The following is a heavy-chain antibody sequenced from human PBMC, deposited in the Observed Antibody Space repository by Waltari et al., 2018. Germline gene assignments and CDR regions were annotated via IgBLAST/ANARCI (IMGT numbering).Heavy chain of an antibody. CDR2: IYYSGSI. D-gene: IGHD5-12*01. V-gene: IGHV4-39*01. CDR1: GGSISSSRYY. J-gene: IGHJ5*02. CDR3: ARHWKRNGYRFDP. Sequence: QLQLQESGPGLVKPSGTLSLTCSVSGGSISSSRYYWGWIRQSPGKGLEWIGSIYYSGSIDYNPTLQSRVTISGDTSKNQFSLNLSSVTAADTAVYYCARHWKRNGYRFDPWGQGTRVTVSS.